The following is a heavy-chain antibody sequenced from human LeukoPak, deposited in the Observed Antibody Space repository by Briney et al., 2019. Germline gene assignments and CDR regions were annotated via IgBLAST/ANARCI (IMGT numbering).Heavy chain of an antibody. CDR1: GFTFSSYV. CDR3: AREGGSYEGAHEDY. V-gene: IGHV3-33*01. CDR2: IWYDGSNK. D-gene: IGHD1-26*01. J-gene: IGHJ4*02. Sequence: GGSLRLSCAASGFTFSSYVMHWVRQAPGKGLEWVAVIWYDGSNKYYADSVKGRFTISRDNSKNTLYLQMNSLRAEDTAVYYCAREGGSYEGAHEDYWGQGTLVTVSS.